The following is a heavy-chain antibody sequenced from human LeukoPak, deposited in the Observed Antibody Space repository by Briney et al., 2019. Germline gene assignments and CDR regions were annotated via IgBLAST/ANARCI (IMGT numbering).Heavy chain of an antibody. D-gene: IGHD3-10*01. J-gene: IGHJ4*02. V-gene: IGHV4-38-2*02. CDR1: GYSISSGYY. Sequence: IPSETLSLTCTVSGYSISSGYYWGWIRQPPGKGLEWIGSIYHSGSTYYNPSLKSRVTISVDTSKNQFSLKLSSVTAADTAVYYCARVTGTPSITMVRGVTSFDYWGQGTLVTVSS. CDR2: IYHSGST. CDR3: ARVTGTPSITMVRGVTSFDY.